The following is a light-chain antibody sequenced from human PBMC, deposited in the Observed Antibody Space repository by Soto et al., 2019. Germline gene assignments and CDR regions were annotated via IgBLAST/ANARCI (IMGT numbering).Light chain of an antibody. CDR2: DVS. CDR1: SSDVGGYNY. J-gene: IGLJ1*01. Sequence: QSVLTQPASVSGSPGQSITISCTGTSSDVGGYNYVSWYQQHPGKAPKFMIYDVSNRPSGVSNRFSGSKSGNTASLTISGLQAEDEADYYCSSYTTSNTRQMVFGTGTKVNV. CDR3: SSYTTSNTRQMV. V-gene: IGLV2-14*01.